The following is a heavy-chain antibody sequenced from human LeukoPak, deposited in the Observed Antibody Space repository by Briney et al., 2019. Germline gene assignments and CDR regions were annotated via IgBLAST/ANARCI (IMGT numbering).Heavy chain of an antibody. CDR1: GFTFSSYW. D-gene: IGHD3-16*01. V-gene: IGHV3-74*01. Sequence: PGGSLRLSCAASGFTFSSYWMHWVRHAPGKGLVWVSRINSDGSSTSYADSVKGRFTTSRDNAKNTLYLQMNSLRAEDTAVYYCARARGPYDYVWGNTFDYWGQGTLVTVSS. CDR3: ARARGPYDYVWGNTFDY. CDR2: INSDGSST. J-gene: IGHJ4*02.